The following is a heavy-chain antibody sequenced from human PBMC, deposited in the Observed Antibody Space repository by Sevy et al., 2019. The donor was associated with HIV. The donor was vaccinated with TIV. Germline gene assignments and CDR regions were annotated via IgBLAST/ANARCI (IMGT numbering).Heavy chain of an antibody. Sequence: GGSLRLSCAASGFTFSSYSMNWVRQAPGKGLEWVSSISSSSSYIYYADSVKGRFTISRDNAKNSLYLQMNGLRAEETAVYYCARDLIAAFDIWGQGTMVTVSS. CDR3: ARDLIAAFDI. V-gene: IGHV3-21*01. J-gene: IGHJ3*02. CDR1: GFTFSSYS. D-gene: IGHD2-8*01. CDR2: ISSSSSYI.